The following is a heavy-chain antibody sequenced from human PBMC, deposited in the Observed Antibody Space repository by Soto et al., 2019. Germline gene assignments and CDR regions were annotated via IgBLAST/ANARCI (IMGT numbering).Heavy chain of an antibody. Sequence: PGGSLRLSCAASGFTFSSYGMHWVRQAPGKGLEWVAVISYDGSNKYYADSVKGRFTISRDNSKNTLYLQMNSLRAEDTAVYYCAKDLWDWLLDYWGQGTLVTSPQ. CDR2: ISYDGSNK. CDR3: AKDLWDWLLDY. V-gene: IGHV3-30*18. J-gene: IGHJ4*02. D-gene: IGHD5-12*01. CDR1: GFTFSSYG.